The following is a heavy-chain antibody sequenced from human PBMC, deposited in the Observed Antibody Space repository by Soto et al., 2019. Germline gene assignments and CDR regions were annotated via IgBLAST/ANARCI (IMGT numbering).Heavy chain of an antibody. CDR1: GFTFSSYA. Sequence: QVQLVESGGDVVQPGRSLRLSCAASGFTFSSYAMHWVRQAPGKGLEWVAVILYDGSYDYYADSVKGRFTISRDNSKNTLYLPMSSLRPEDTAVYYCARETEGIDSWGQGTLVTVSS. CDR2: ILYDGSYD. J-gene: IGHJ4*02. V-gene: IGHV3-30-3*01. D-gene: IGHD2-21*02. CDR3: ARETEGIDS.